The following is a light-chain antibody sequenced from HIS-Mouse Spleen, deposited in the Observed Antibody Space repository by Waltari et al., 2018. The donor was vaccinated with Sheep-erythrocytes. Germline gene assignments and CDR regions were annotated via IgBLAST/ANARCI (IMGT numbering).Light chain of an antibody. V-gene: IGLV2-23*01. CDR3: CSYAGSSTFHV. J-gene: IGLJ1*01. Sequence: QSALTQPASVSGSPGQSITISCTGTSSYVGSYNLVSWYQQHPGKAPKLMIYEGSKRPSGVSNRFSGSKSGNTASLTISGLQAEDEADYYCCSYAGSSTFHVFGTGTKVTVL. CDR1: SSYVGSYNL. CDR2: EGS.